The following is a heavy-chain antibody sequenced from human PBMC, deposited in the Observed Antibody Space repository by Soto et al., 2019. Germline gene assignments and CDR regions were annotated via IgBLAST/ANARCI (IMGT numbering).Heavy chain of an antibody. CDR1: GGSFSGYY. Sequence: SETLSLTCAVYGGSFSGYYWSWIRQPPGKGLEWIEEINHSGSTNYNPSLKSRVTISVDTSKNQFSLKLSSVTAADTAVYYCARGRGFKRWLQPYGMDVWGQGTTVTVSS. CDR3: ARGRGFKRWLQPYGMDV. CDR2: INHSGST. J-gene: IGHJ6*02. V-gene: IGHV4-34*01. D-gene: IGHD5-12*01.